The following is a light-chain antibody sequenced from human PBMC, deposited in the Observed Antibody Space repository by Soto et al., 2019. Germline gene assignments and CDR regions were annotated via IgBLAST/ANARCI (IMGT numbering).Light chain of an antibody. J-gene: IGKJ1*01. Sequence: DIQMTQSPSSLSASVGDRVTIACRASQSIGTYLNWYQHKPGKAPKVLIYAVSSLQSGVPSRFSGSGSGTDFTLTITSLQPEDSATYYCQHSYGTPRTFGQGTKVDIK. CDR3: QHSYGTPRT. CDR1: QSIGTY. CDR2: AVS. V-gene: IGKV1-39*01.